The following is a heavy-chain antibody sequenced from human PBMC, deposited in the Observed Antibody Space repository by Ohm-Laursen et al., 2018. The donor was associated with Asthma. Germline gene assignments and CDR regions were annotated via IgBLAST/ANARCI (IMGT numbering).Heavy chain of an antibody. CDR2: ISTASSFI. CDR3: ARIGPERELPGREYSLHH. J-gene: IGHJ1*01. Sequence: SLRLSCAASGYTFSRYSIHWVRQIPGQGLEWVASISTASSFIYYADSVRGRFTTSRDNARNSVYLQMNSLRAEDTALYYCARIGPERELPGREYSLHHWGEGTLVTVSS. CDR1: GYTFSRYS. V-gene: IGHV3-21*01. D-gene: IGHD1-26*01.